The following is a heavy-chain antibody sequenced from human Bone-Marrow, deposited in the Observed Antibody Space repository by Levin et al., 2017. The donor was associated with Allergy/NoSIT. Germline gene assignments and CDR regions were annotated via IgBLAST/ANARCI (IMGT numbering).Heavy chain of an antibody. V-gene: IGHV1-69*01. Sequence: KISCKASGGTFSSYAISWVRQAPGQGLEWMGGIIPIFGTANYAQKFQGRVTITADESTSTAYMELSSLRSEDTAVYYCARDRLVTVTPGHYFDYWGQGTLVTVSS. CDR2: IIPIFGTA. CDR3: ARDRLVTVTPGHYFDY. CDR1: GGTFSSYA. J-gene: IGHJ4*02. D-gene: IGHD4-17*01.